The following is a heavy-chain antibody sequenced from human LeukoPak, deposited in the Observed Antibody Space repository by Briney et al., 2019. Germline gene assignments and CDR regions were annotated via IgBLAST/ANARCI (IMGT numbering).Heavy chain of an antibody. J-gene: IGHJ4*02. CDR2: IYHSGST. D-gene: IGHD1-26*01. Sequence: TSETLSLTCTVYGYSISSGYYWGWIRQPPGKGLEWIGSIYHSGSTYYNPSLKSRVTISVDTSKNQFSLKLSFVTAADTAVYYCARDSGSYLFWYWGQGTLVTVSS. CDR1: GYSISSGYY. V-gene: IGHV4-38-2*02. CDR3: ARDSGSYLFWY.